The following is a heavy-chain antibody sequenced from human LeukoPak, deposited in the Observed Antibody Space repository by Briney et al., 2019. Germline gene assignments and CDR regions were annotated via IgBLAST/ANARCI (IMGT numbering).Heavy chain of an antibody. D-gene: IGHD4-17*01. CDR1: GFTLNKYW. V-gene: IGHV3-74*01. Sequence: PGGSLRLSCEASGFTLNKYWMHWVRQAPGKGLVWVSRITGDGSDIAYADSVKGRFTVSRDDAKNILFLQMTSLRVEDTAIYYCARDAYTTTSNWLDPWGQGTLGTVSS. CDR3: ARDAYTTTSNWLDP. J-gene: IGHJ5*02. CDR2: ITGDGSDI.